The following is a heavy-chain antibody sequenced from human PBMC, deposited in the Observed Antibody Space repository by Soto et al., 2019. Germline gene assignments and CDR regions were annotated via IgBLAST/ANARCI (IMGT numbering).Heavy chain of an antibody. D-gene: IGHD2-15*01. CDR1: GFTVSTYA. CDR3: ARAGGGMDV. J-gene: IGHJ6*02. CDR2: ITTAGDT. Sequence: EVQLVESGGGLVQPGGSLRLSCAASGFTVSTYARHWVRQVTGKGLEWVSAITTAGDTYYPGSVKGRFTISRQNARNSLYLQMNSLRAGDTAVYYCARAGGGMDVWGQGTTVIVS. V-gene: IGHV3-13*01.